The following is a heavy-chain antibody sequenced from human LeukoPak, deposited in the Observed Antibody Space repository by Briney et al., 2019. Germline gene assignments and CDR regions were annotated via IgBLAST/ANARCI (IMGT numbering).Heavy chain of an antibody. CDR3: ARGRTTVTTPDY. J-gene: IGHJ4*02. D-gene: IGHD4-17*01. CDR1: GYTFTSYY. V-gene: IGHV1-46*01. Sequence: GASVKVSCKASGYTFTSYYMHWVRQAPGQGFEWMGIINPSGGSTIYAHKFQGRVTMTRDTSTSTVYMELRSLRSDDTAVYYCARGRTTVTTPDYWGQGTLVTVSS. CDR2: INPSGGST.